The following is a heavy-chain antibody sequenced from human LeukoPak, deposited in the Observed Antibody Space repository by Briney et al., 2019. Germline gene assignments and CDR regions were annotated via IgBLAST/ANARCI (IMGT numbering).Heavy chain of an antibody. CDR3: ARAQDLLWFEDSRTQPDY. CDR2: INTDTGNP. V-gene: IGHV7-4-1*02. Sequence: PRASVTVSCKASGYTFTTYAMSWVRQAPGQGLEWMGWINTDTGNPTYAQGFTGRFVFSLDTSVSTAYLQISSLKAEDTAVYYCARAQDLLWFEDSRTQPDYWGQGTLVTVSS. CDR1: GYTFTTYA. J-gene: IGHJ4*02. D-gene: IGHD3-10*01.